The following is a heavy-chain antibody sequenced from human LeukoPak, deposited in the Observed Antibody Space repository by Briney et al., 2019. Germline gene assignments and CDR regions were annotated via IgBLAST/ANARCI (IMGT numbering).Heavy chain of an antibody. V-gene: IGHV4-59*01. D-gene: IGHD2-21*01. CDR1: GGSISSYY. J-gene: IGHJ6*02. CDR3: ARHMAVNYYYGMDV. Sequence: SETLSLTCTVSGGSISSYYWSWIRQSPGKGLEWIGYIYYSGSTNYNPSLKSRVTISVDTSKNQFSLKLSSVTAADTAVYYCARHMAVNYYYGMDVWGQGTTVTVSS. CDR2: IYYSGST.